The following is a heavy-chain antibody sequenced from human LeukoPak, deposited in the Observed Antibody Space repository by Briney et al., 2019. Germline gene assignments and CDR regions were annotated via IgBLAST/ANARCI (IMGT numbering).Heavy chain of an antibody. CDR3: TKDSGSFHFDY. D-gene: IGHD1-26*01. CDR1: GFTFSNYG. CDR2: ISWSSGSI. J-gene: IGHJ4*02. V-gene: IGHV3-9*01. Sequence: GGSLRLSCAASGFTFSNYGMHWVRQAPGKGLQWVSGISWSSGSINYADSVKGRFTISRDNAKNSLYLQMNSLRAEDTALYFCTKDSGSFHFDYWGQGTLVTVSS.